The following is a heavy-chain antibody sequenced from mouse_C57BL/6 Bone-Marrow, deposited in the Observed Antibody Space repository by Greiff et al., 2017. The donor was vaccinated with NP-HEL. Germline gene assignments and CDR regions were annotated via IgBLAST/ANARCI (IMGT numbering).Heavy chain of an antibody. CDR1: GYTFTEYT. J-gene: IGHJ1*03. Sequence: QVQLQQSGAELVKPGASVKLSCKASGYTFTEYTIHWVKQRSGQGLEWIGWFYPGSGSIKYNEKFKDKAPLTADKSSSTVYMEHSRLTSEDSAVYYCAINEYPYYYGSSPVWYFDVWGTGTTVTVSS. CDR3: AINEYPYYYGSSPVWYFDV. D-gene: IGHD1-1*01. V-gene: IGHV1-62-2*01. CDR2: FYPGSGSI.